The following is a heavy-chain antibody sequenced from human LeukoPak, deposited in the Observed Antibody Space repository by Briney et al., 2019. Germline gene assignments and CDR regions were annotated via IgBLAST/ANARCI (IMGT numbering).Heavy chain of an antibody. D-gene: IGHD2-2*01. V-gene: IGHV3-74*01. Sequence: GGSLRLSCAASGFTFRSYWMHWVRQAPGKGLVWVSRINIDGSTTSYADFVKGRFTISRDNAKNTLYLQVNSLRAEDTAVYYCAREVCGSTSCYSNYMDVWGKGTTVTVSS. CDR2: INIDGSTT. CDR1: GFTFRSYW. CDR3: AREVCGSTSCYSNYMDV. J-gene: IGHJ6*03.